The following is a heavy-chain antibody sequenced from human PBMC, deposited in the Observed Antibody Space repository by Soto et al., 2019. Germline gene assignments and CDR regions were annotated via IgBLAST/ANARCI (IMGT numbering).Heavy chain of an antibody. CDR3: ARVGSTRSSSWTPTYYYYYYMDV. CDR1: GGSISSYY. Sequence: PSETLSLTCTVSGGSISSYYWSWIRQPPGKGLEWIGYIYYSGSTNYNPSLKSRVTISVDTSKNQFSLKLSSVTAADTAVYYCARVGSTRSSSWTPTYYYYYYMDVWGKGTTVTVSS. CDR2: IYYSGST. V-gene: IGHV4-59*01. D-gene: IGHD6-13*01. J-gene: IGHJ6*03.